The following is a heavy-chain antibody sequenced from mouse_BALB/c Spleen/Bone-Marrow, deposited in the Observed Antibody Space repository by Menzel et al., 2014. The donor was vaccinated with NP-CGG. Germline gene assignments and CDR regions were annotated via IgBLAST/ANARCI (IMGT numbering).Heavy chain of an antibody. CDR3: ARVDGNYRYAMDY. Sequence: VKLVESGPELVKPGASVKMSCKASGYTFTDYVITWVKQRTGQGLEWIGEIYPGSGSTYYNEKFKGKATLTADKSSNTGYMQLGSLTSDDSAVYFCARVDGNYRYAMDYWGQGTSVTVSS. J-gene: IGHJ4*01. V-gene: IGHV1-77*01. D-gene: IGHD2-1*01. CDR1: GYTFTDYV. CDR2: IYPGSGST.